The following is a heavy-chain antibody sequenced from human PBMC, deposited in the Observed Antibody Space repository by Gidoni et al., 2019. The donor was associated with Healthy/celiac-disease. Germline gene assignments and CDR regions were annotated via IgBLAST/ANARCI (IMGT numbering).Heavy chain of an antibody. CDR3: ARSPSSWSSTTYHVVYYMDV. D-gene: IGHD6-13*01. J-gene: IGHJ6*03. CDR1: GFTFSSYG. V-gene: IGHV3-33*01. CDR2: IWYDGSNK. Sequence: QVQLVESGGGVVQPGRSLRLSCSASGFTFSSYGMHWVRQAPGKGLEWVAVIWYDGSNKYYADSVKGRFTISRDNSKNTLYLQMNSLRAEDTAVYYCARSPSSWSSTTYHVVYYMDVWGKGTTVTVSS.